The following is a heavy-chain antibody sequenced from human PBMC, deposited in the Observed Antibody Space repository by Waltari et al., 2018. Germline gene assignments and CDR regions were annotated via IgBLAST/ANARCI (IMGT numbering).Heavy chain of an antibody. CDR1: GFTFSTYG. D-gene: IGHD2-2*01. J-gene: IGHJ4*02. V-gene: IGHV3-30*18. Sequence: QVQVVESGGGVVQPGRSLRLSCEASGFTFSTYGIHWVRQAPGKGVEWVELISYDGGKKHYGDAVKGRFTISRDNSKNTVYLEMNSLRPEDTALYYCAKDELELCSSSSCFLIDKWGQGTLVTVSS. CDR3: AKDELELCSSSSCFLIDK. CDR2: ISYDGGKK.